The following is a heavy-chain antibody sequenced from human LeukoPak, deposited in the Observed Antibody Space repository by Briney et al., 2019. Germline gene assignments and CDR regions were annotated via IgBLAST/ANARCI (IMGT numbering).Heavy chain of an antibody. J-gene: IGHJ4*02. Sequence: SVKVSCKASGYTFTSYGISWVRQAPGQGLEWMGGIIPIFGTANYAQKFQGRVTITADESTSTAYMELSSLRSEDTAVYYCASLWGVTRDYWGQGTLVTVSS. CDR3: ASLWGVTRDY. V-gene: IGHV1-69*13. D-gene: IGHD3-16*01. CDR2: IIPIFGTA. CDR1: GYTFTSYG.